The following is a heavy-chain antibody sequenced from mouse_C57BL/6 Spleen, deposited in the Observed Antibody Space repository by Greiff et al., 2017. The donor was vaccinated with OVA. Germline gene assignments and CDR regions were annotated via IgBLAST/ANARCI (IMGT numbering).Heavy chain of an antibody. CDR2: ISSGSSTI. J-gene: IGHJ1*03. D-gene: IGHD1-1*01. Sequence: EVKLVESGGGLVKPGGSLKLSCAASGFTFSDYGMHWVRQAPEKGLEWVAYISSGSSTIYYADTVKGRFTISRDNAKNTLFLQMTSLRSEDTAMYYCARLGGSSLYWYFDVWGTGTTVTVSS. V-gene: IGHV5-17*01. CDR3: ARLGGSSLYWYFDV. CDR1: GFTFSDYG.